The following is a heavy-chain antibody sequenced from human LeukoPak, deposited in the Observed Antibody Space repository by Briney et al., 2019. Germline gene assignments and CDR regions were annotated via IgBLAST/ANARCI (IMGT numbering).Heavy chain of an antibody. J-gene: IGHJ3*02. D-gene: IGHD4-23*01. CDR2: INHSGST. V-gene: IGHV4-34*01. CDR1: GGSFSGYY. Sequence: SETLSLTCAVYGGSFSGYYWSWIRQPPGKGLEWIGEINHSGSTNYNPSLKSRVTISVDTSKNQFSLKLSSVTAADTAVYYCARWDGGNSPDAFDIWGQGTMVTVSS. CDR3: ARWDGGNSPDAFDI.